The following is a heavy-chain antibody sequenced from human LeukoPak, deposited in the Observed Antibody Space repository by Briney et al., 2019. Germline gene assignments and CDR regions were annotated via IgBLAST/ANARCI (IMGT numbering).Heavy chain of an antibody. CDR3: ARQRGYSYGTRFDY. Sequence: PSETLSLTCAVYGGSFSGYYWSWIRQPPGKGLEWIGEINHSGSTNYNPSLKSRVTISADTSKNQFSLKLSSVTAADTAVYYCARQRGYSYGTRFDYWGQGTLVTVSS. CDR1: GGSFSGYY. CDR2: INHSGST. V-gene: IGHV4-34*01. D-gene: IGHD5-18*01. J-gene: IGHJ4*02.